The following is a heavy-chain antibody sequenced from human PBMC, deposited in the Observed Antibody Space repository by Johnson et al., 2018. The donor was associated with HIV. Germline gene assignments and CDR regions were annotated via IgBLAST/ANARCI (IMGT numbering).Heavy chain of an antibody. CDR2: INSGGST. D-gene: IGHD1-7*01. CDR1: GLTVSSNY. V-gene: IGHV3-66*01. Sequence: VQLVESGGGLVQPGGSLRLSCAASGLTVSSNYMSWVRQGPGKGLEWVSVINSGGSTYYADSVKGRFTISRDNSKNTLYLQMNSLGAEDTAVYYCARAPQTYNWSYMMAFDIWGQGTIVTVSS. J-gene: IGHJ3*02. CDR3: ARAPQTYNWSYMMAFDI.